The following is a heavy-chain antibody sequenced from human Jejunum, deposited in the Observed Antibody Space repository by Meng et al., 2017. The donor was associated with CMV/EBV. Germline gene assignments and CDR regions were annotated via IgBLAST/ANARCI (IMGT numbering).Heavy chain of an antibody. Sequence: GYSFAFYGIAWVRPMTGKGLELMGLISPIDSETRYSPSFQGQVTMSVDESINTAYLQWSSLRASDTAMYYCARLNTSGTTLGWFDPWGQGTLVTVSS. CDR1: GYSFAFYG. V-gene: IGHV5-51*01. D-gene: IGHD1-7*01. CDR2: ISPIDSET. J-gene: IGHJ5*02. CDR3: ARLNTSGTTLGWFDP.